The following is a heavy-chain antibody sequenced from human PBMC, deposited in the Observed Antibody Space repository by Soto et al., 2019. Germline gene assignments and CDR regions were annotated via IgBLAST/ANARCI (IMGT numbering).Heavy chain of an antibody. J-gene: IGHJ4*02. CDR3: ARDWNRAVTASDY. Sequence: EVQLVESGGGLVKPGGSLRLSCAASGFTFSSYTMNWVRQAPGKGLEWVSSISSGSSYIYYADSVKGRFTISRDNAKNSRYLQMNSLRAEDTAVYYCARDWNRAVTASDYWGQGTLVTVSS. V-gene: IGHV3-21*01. CDR1: GFTFSSYT. D-gene: IGHD4-17*01. CDR2: ISSGSSYI.